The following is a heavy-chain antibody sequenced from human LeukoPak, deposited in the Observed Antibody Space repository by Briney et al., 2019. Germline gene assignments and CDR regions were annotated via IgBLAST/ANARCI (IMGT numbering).Heavy chain of an antibody. J-gene: IGHJ4*02. Sequence: GGSLRLSCAASGFTFSSYAMHWVRQAPGKGLEWVAVISYDGSNKYYADSVKGRFTISRDNSMNTLYLQMNSLRAEDTAVYYCAREPNSGMAFDYWGQGTLVTVSS. V-gene: IGHV3-30-3*01. CDR1: GFTFSSYA. D-gene: IGHD3-10*01. CDR3: AREPNSGMAFDY. CDR2: ISYDGSNK.